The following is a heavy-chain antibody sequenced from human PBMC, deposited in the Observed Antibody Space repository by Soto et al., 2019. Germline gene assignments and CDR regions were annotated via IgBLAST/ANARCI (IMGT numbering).Heavy chain of an antibody. D-gene: IGHD6-19*01. CDR1: GYSFTSYG. CDR3: VIDRAVAISYYYQVMDV. J-gene: IGHJ6*01. V-gene: IGHV1-18*01. CDR2: ISAYNGNT. Sequence: ASVKVSRKASGYSFTSYGISRVRQAPGQGLEWMGWISAYNGNTNYAQKLQGRVTMTTDTSTSTAYMELRSLRSDDTAVYYCVIDRAVAISYYYQVMDVLVKGNTDT.